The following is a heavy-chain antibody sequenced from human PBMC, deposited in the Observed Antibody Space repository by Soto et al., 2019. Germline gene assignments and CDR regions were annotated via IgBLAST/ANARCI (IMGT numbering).Heavy chain of an antibody. Sequence: QITLKESGPTLVKPTQTLTLTCTFSGFSLSTSGVGVGWIRRPPGKALEWLALIYWDDDKRYSPSLKSRLTITKDTSKNQVVLTMTNMDPVDTGTYYCAQEGYRSTWRPFDYWGQGTLVTVSS. J-gene: IGHJ4*02. D-gene: IGHD2-2*01. CDR2: IYWDDDK. CDR3: AQEGYRSTWRPFDY. V-gene: IGHV2-5*02. CDR1: GFSLSTSGVG.